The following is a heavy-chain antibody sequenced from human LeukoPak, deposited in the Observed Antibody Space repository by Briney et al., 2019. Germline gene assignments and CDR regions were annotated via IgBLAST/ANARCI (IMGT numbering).Heavy chain of an antibody. V-gene: IGHV3-48*03. Sequence: PGGSLRLSCAASGFTFSSYEMNWVRQAPGKGLEWVSYISSSGSTIYYTDSVKGRFTISRDNAKNSLYLQMNSLRAEDTALYYCARAPGEGWFDPWGQGTLVTVSS. D-gene: IGHD4-17*01. CDR1: GFTFSSYE. CDR3: ARAPGEGWFDP. CDR2: ISSSGSTI. J-gene: IGHJ5*02.